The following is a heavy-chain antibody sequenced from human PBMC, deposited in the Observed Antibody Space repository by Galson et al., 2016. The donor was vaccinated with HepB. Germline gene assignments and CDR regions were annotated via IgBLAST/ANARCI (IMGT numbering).Heavy chain of an antibody. CDR2: IYYSGNT. J-gene: IGHJ4*02. Sequence: SLTCTVSGGSISPYYWSWIRQPPGKGLEWIGYIYYSGNTNYNPSLKSRVTISVDTSKNQFSLRLSSVTAADTAVYYCARGIRAYYYDSSGYYSKYYFDYWGQGTLVTVSS. D-gene: IGHD3-22*01. V-gene: IGHV4-59*01. CDR1: GGSISPYY. CDR3: ARGIRAYYYDSSGYYSKYYFDY.